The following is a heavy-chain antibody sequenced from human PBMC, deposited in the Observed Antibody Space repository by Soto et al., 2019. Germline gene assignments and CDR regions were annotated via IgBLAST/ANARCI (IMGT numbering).Heavy chain of an antibody. Sequence: VQLLESGGGLVQPGGSLRLSCVASGFIFTNYVMGWVRQAPGKGLEWVSGISRSGGSTYYADSVNGRFTISRDNSKNTLYLQMNGLTADDTAIYFCTKDRAEGAVADSFDYWGQGTLVTVSS. V-gene: IGHV3-23*01. J-gene: IGHJ4*02. D-gene: IGHD6-19*01. CDR1: GFIFTNYV. CDR2: ISRSGGST. CDR3: TKDRAEGAVADSFDY.